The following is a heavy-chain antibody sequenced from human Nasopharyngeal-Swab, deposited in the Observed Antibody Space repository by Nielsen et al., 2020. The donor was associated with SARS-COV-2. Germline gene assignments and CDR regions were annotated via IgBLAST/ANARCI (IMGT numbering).Heavy chain of an antibody. V-gene: IGHV4-61*02. CDR1: GGSISSGSYY. CDR3: AREFLSSGYSSGGSGCYFDY. D-gene: IGHD2-15*01. Sequence: SETLSLTFTVSGGSISSGSYYWSWIRQPAGKGLEWIGRIYTSGSTNYNPSRKSRVTISVATSKNQFSLKLSSVTAADTAVYYCAREFLSSGYSSGGSGCYFDYWGQGTLVTVSS. J-gene: IGHJ4*02. CDR2: IYTSGST.